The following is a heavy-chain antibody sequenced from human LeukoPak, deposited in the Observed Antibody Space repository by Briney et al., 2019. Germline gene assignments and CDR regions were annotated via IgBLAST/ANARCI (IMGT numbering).Heavy chain of an antibody. D-gene: IGHD1-26*01. CDR1: GGSISSHY. V-gene: IGHV4-59*11. Sequence: SETLSLTCTVSGGSISSHYWSWIRQPPGKGLDWIGYIYYSGSTNYNPSLKSRVTISVDTSKNQFSLKLSSVTAADTAVYYCARGGSGSYYFDYWGQGTLVTVSS. J-gene: IGHJ4*02. CDR2: IYYSGST. CDR3: ARGGSGSYYFDY.